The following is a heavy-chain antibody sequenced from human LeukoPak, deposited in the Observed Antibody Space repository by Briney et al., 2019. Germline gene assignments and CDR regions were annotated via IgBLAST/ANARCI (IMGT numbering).Heavy chain of an antibody. V-gene: IGHV4-34*01. D-gene: IGHD6-19*01. CDR3: ARRSLSQRSSGWYSY. CDR2: INHSGST. Sequence: SETLSLTCAVYGGSFSGYYWSWIRQPPGKGLEWIGEINHSGSTNYNPSLKSRATISVETSKNQLSLKLSSVTDADTDVYYCARRSLSQRSSGWYSYWGQGTLVTVSS. CDR1: GGSFSGYY. J-gene: IGHJ4*02.